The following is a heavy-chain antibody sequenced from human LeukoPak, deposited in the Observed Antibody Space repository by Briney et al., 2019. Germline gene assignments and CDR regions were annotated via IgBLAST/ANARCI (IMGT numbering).Heavy chain of an antibody. CDR1: GYTFTSYY. D-gene: IGHD2-15*01. Sequence: ASVTVSCTASGYTFTSYYMHWVRQAPGQGLEWMGIINPSGGSTSYAQKFQGRVTMTRDTSTSTVYMELSSLRSEDTAVYYCARDPPNCSGGSCYSANYFDYWGQGTLVTVSS. CDR3: ARDPPNCSGGSCYSANYFDY. V-gene: IGHV1-46*01. CDR2: INPSGGST. J-gene: IGHJ4*02.